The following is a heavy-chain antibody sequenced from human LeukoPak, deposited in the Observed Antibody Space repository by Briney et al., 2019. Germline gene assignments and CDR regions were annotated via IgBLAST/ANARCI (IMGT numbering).Heavy chain of an antibody. V-gene: IGHV3-23*01. CDR2: ISDSGAAT. D-gene: IGHD4-17*01. CDR3: AKIAPWGAVTTTDGFDY. Sequence: GGSLRLSCAASGFSFSNYAMSWVRQAPGKGLEWVSSISDSGAATYYADSVKGRFTISRDNSKNTLYLQLNSLGAGDTAVYYCAKIAPWGAVTTTDGFDYWGQGTLVTVSS. J-gene: IGHJ4*02. CDR1: GFSFSNYA.